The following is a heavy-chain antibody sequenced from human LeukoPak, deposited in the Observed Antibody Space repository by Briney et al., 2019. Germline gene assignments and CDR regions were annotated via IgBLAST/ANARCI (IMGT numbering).Heavy chain of an antibody. CDR2: IIPIFGTA. CDR3: ATGRWLQLGYYYYYMDV. CDR1: GGTFSSYA. Sequence: ASVKVSCKASGGTFSSYAISWVRQAPGQGLEWMGGIIPIFGTANYAQKFQGRVTITTDESTSTAYMELSSLRSADTAVYYCATGRWLQLGYYYYYMDVWGKGTTVTVSS. D-gene: IGHD5-24*01. V-gene: IGHV1-69*05. J-gene: IGHJ6*03.